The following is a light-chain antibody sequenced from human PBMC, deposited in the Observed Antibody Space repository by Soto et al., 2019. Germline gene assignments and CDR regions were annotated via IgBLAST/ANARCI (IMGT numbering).Light chain of an antibody. CDR1: QNIKTY. CDR3: QQSFSSPPWT. V-gene: IGKV1-39*01. CDR2: AAS. Sequence: DIQMTQSPSSLSSSFGDIVTITFRASQNIKTYLNWYQQKPGKAPNLLIYAASSLHSGVPSRFSGSGSGTDFTLTISSLQPEDFATYYCQQSFSSPPWTFGQGTKVDIK. J-gene: IGKJ1*01.